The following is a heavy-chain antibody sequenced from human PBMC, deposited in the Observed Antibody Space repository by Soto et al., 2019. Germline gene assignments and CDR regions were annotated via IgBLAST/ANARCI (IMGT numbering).Heavy chain of an antibody. CDR2: IIPIFGTA. J-gene: IGHJ6*02. CDR1: GGTFSSYA. Sequence: SVKVSCKASGGTFSSYAISWVRQAPGQGLEWMGGIIPIFGTANYAQKFQGRVTITEDKSTSTAYMELSSLSSEDTAVYYCARLYSSSGYSGMDVWGQGTTVTVSS. V-gene: IGHV1-69*06. D-gene: IGHD6-13*01. CDR3: ARLYSSSGYSGMDV.